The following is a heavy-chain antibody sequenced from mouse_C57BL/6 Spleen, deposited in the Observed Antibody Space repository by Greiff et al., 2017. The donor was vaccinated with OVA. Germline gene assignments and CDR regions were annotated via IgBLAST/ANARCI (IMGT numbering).Heavy chain of an antibody. D-gene: IGHD1-1*01. Sequence: EVMLVESEGGLVQPGSSMKLSCTASGFTFSDYYMAWVRQVPEKGLEWVANINYDGSSTYYLDSLKSRFIISRDNAKNILYLQMSSLKSEDTATYYCARRSYNWYFDVWGTGTTVTVSS. CDR2: INYDGSST. CDR1: GFTFSDYY. V-gene: IGHV5-16*01. CDR3: ARRSYNWYFDV. J-gene: IGHJ1*03.